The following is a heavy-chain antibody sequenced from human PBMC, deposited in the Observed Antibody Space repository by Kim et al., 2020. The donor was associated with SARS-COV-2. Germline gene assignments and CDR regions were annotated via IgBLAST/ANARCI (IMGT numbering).Heavy chain of an antibody. CDR3: ASAIAAAGRDAFDI. V-gene: IGHV7-4-1*02. CDR1: GYTFTSYA. Sequence: ASVTVSCKASGYTFTSYAMNWVRQAPGQGLEWMGWINTNTGNPTYAQGFTGRFVFSLDTSVSTAYLQISSLKAEDTAVYYCASAIAAAGRDAFDIWGQGTMVTVSS. CDR2: INTNTGNP. J-gene: IGHJ3*02. D-gene: IGHD6-13*01.